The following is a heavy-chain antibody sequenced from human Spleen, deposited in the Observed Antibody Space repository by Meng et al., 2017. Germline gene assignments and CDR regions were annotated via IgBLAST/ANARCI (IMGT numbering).Heavy chain of an antibody. CDR3: ARGTPGRSYSDY. Sequence: QVQPVQSGPEVKKPGASVKVSCKASDYTFTGYGVSWVRQAPGQELEWMAWLGAHDGGTSHAPKFQGRVTVSADRPTATAYMELRSLRSDDTAVYYCARGTPGRSYSDYWGQGTLVTVTS. V-gene: IGHV1-18*01. D-gene: IGHD3-10*01. J-gene: IGHJ4*02. CDR2: LGAHDGGT. CDR1: DYTFTGYG.